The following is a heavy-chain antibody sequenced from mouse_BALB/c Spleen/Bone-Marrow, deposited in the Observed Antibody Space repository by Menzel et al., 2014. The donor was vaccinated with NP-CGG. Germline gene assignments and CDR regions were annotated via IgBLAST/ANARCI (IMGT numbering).Heavy chain of an antibody. CDR3: ARDYYLAY. V-gene: IGHV7-3*02. Sequence: EVHLVESGGGLVQPGGSLRLSCTTSGFTFTDYYMSWVRQPPGKALEWLVFIRNKANGYTIEYSASVKGRFTISRDNSQNILYLQMNTLRAEDSATYYCARDYYLAYWGQGTLVTVSA. D-gene: IGHD2-1*01. CDR1: GFTFTDYY. J-gene: IGHJ3*01. CDR2: IRNKANGYTI.